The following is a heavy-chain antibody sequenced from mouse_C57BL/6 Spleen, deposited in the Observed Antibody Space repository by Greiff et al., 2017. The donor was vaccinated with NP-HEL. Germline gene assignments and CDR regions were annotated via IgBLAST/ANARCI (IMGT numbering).Heavy chain of an antibody. CDR3: ARLDGNYGYYAMDY. V-gene: IGHV5-17*01. J-gene: IGHJ4*01. D-gene: IGHD2-1*01. CDR2: ISSGSSTI. CDR1: GFTFSDYG. Sequence: EVQLVESGGGLVKPGGSLKLSCAASGFTFSDYGMHWVRQAPEKGLEWVAYISSGSSTIYYADTVKGRFTISRDNAKNTLFLQMTSRRSEDTAMYYCARLDGNYGYYAMDYWGQGTSVTVSS.